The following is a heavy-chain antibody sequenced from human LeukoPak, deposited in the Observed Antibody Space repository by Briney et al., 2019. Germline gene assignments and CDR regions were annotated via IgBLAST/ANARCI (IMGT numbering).Heavy chain of an antibody. D-gene: IGHD3-22*01. J-gene: IGHJ4*02. V-gene: IGHV4-39*07. CDR2: IHYSGST. CDR1: GGSVSSNDYY. CDR3: ARIRSYYDSGYYPYYIDY. Sequence: RPSETLSLTCTISGGSVSSNDYYWGWIRQPPGRGLEWIGTIHYSGSTYYKASLKSRVTTSIDTSKKQFSLTLSSVTAADTAVYYCARIRSYYDSGYYPYYIDYWGQGILVTVSS.